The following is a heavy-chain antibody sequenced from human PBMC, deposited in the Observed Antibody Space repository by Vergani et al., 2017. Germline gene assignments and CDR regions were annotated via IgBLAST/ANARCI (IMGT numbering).Heavy chain of an antibody. J-gene: IGHJ4*02. V-gene: IGHV4-39*01. CDR1: GGSITSSSYY. CDR3: AXSRIYYGAGSPDY. D-gene: IGHD3-10*01. Sequence: QLHLQESGPGLVKPSETLSLTCTVSGGSITSSSYYWGWIRQPPGKGLEWIGNIYHSGGAYYNPSLKGRVTISVDTSKNQFSLEVTSVTAADTAVYYCAXSRIYYGAGSPDYWGQGTLVTVSS. CDR2: IYHSGGA.